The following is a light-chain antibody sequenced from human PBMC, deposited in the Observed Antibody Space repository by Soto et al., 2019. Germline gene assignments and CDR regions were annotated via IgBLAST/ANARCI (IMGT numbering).Light chain of an antibody. Sequence: QSALTQPPSASGSPGQSVAISCTGTSSDVGAYDYVSWYQQHPGKAPKLLIYDVNKRPSGVPDRFSGSKSGNTASLTVSGLQAEEEADYYCSSYAGTHIVFGTGTKLTVL. CDR3: SSYAGTHIV. CDR2: DVN. CDR1: SSDVGAYDY. V-gene: IGLV2-8*01. J-gene: IGLJ1*01.